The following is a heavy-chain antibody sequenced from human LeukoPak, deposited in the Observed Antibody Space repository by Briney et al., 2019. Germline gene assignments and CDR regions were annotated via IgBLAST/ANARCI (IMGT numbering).Heavy chain of an antibody. V-gene: IGHV3-53*01. CDR1: GFTVISNL. J-gene: IGHJ5*02. CDR2: IYSGGAT. CDR3: ARVKKTGANWFDP. Sequence: GGSLTLSCAASGFTVISNLMTWVRQSPGRGLEWLSSIYSGGATYYADSVKGRFTISRDHSNNSVSLQMTNLRVEDTAIYYCARVKKTGANWFDPWGQGTLVTVSS. D-gene: IGHD7-27*01.